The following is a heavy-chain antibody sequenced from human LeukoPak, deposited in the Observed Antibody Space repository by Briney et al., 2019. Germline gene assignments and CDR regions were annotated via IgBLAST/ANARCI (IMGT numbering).Heavy chain of an antibody. CDR2: ISYDGSNE. CDR3: ARVALRWLQFTEFDY. V-gene: IGHV3-30*03. J-gene: IGHJ4*02. Sequence: GGSLRLSCAASGFTFSNYGMTWVRQAPGKGLEWVAVISYDGSNEYYADSVKGRFTISRDNSKNTLYLQMNSLRAEDTAVYYCARVALRWLQFTEFDYWGQGTLVTVSS. CDR1: GFTFSNYG. D-gene: IGHD5-24*01.